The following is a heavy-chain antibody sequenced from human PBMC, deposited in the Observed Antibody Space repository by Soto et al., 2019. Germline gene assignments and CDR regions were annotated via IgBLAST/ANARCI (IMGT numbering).Heavy chain of an antibody. CDR2: IGGRGAST. J-gene: IGHJ4*02. CDR1: GFTFSNYA. D-gene: IGHD3-3*01. V-gene: IGHV3-23*01. CDR3: AKRGDDFWSGYYYYFDY. Sequence: GGPLRLSCEASGFTFSNYAMGWVRQAQGKGLEWVSAIGGRGASTYYSDSVKGRFTISRDNSKNTLYLQMNSLRVEDTAVYYCAKRGDDFWSGYYYYFDYWGLGTLVTVSS.